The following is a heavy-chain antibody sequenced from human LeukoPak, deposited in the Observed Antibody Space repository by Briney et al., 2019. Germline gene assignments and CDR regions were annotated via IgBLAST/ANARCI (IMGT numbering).Heavy chain of an antibody. J-gene: IGHJ4*02. D-gene: IGHD4-23*01. CDR1: EFTFSDYY. Sequence: GGSLRLSCAASEFTFSDYYMSWIRQAPGKGLEWVSYISSSSSTIYYADSVKGRFTVSRDNAKNSLYLQMNSLRAEDTAVYYCARVERAGNSGWYFVHWGQGTLVTVSS. V-gene: IGHV3-11*01. CDR3: ARVERAGNSGWYFVH. CDR2: ISSSSSTI.